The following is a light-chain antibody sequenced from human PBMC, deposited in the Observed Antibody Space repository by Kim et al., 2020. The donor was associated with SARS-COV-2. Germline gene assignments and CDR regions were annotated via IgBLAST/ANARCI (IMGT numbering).Light chain of an antibody. CDR2: EAS. J-gene: IGKJ4*01. V-gene: IGKV1-5*03. CDR1: QRISSW. Sequence: ASVGDRVTITCRASQRISSWLAWYQQKPGNAPKFLIYEASSLESGVPSRFSGSGSGTEFTLTISSLQPDDFATYYCQQYNDYPLTFGGGTKVDIK. CDR3: QQYNDYPLT.